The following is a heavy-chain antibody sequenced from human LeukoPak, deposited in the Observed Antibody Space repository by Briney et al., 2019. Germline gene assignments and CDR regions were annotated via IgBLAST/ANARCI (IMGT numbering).Heavy chain of an antibody. V-gene: IGHV3-7*04. CDR3: AREGLWVGLDSGKTRHPYWDI. J-gene: IGHJ3*02. D-gene: IGHD2-21*01. Sequence: QAWGSLRLSCAASGFTFSSYWRSWVRQAPGKGLQWVANINQDGSDKYYLDSVKGRFTISRDNDQNSMNLQMTSVRAADTAVSYCAREGLWVGLDSGKTRHPYWDIWGQGTMVTVSS. CDR1: GFTFSSYW. CDR2: INQDGSDK.